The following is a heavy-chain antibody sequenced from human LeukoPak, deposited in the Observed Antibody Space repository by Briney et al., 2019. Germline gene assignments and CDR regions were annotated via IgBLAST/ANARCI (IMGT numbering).Heavy chain of an antibody. CDR2: ICSTSRCI. D-gene: IGHD2-2*01. Sequence: GGSLRLSRAASGFTFSSYSMNWVRQAPGKGLEWVSSICSTSRCIFYADSVKGRFTISRDNAKSSLYLQMSDLRAEDTAVYYCVRHGDTDSCLANWGQGTLVTVSS. CDR1: GFTFSSYS. J-gene: IGHJ4*02. V-gene: IGHV3-21*01. CDR3: VRHGDTDSCLAN.